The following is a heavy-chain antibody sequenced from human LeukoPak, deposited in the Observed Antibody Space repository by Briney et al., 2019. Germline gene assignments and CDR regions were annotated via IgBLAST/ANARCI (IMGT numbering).Heavy chain of an antibody. Sequence: PGGSLRLSCAASGFTFSSYSMNWVRQAPGKGLEWVSSISSSSSYIYYADSVKGRFTISRDNSKNTLYLQMNSLRAEDTAVYYCARHYSGSYRSFDYWGQGTLVTVSS. CDR3: ARHYSGSYRSFDY. CDR1: GFTFSSYS. CDR2: ISSSSSYI. D-gene: IGHD1-26*01. J-gene: IGHJ4*02. V-gene: IGHV3-21*01.